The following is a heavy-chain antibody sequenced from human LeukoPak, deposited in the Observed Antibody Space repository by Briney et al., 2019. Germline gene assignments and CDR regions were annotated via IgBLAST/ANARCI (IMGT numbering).Heavy chain of an antibody. CDR1: GGSISSYY. V-gene: IGHV4-30-4*01. D-gene: IGHD4-17*01. CDR3: ARGSTVTTGDY. CDR2: IYYSGST. J-gene: IGHJ4*02. Sequence: SETLSLTCTVSGGSISSYYWSWIRQPPGKGLEWIGYIYYSGSTYYNPSLKSRVTISVDTSKNQFSLKLSSVTAADTAVYYCARGSTVTTGDYWGQGTLVTVSS.